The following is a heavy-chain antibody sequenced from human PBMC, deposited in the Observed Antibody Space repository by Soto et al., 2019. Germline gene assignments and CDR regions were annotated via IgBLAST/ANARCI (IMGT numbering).Heavy chain of an antibody. CDR3: ARDQWYSASHAFDY. V-gene: IGHV1-3*01. D-gene: IGHD1-26*01. Sequence: QVQLVQSGAEVKKPGASVKVSCKASGYTFTSYAMHWVRQAPGQRLEWMGWINAGNGNTKYSQKFQGRVTITRDTSASTAYMELSSLRSADTAVYYTARDQWYSASHAFDYWGQGILVTVSS. J-gene: IGHJ4*02. CDR2: INAGNGNT. CDR1: GYTFTSYA.